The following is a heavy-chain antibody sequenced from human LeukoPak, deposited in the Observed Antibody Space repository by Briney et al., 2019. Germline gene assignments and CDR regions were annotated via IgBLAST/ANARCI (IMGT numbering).Heavy chain of an antibody. CDR1: GFTFSSYA. D-gene: IGHD3-10*01. V-gene: IGHV3-23*01. CDR2: ISGSGGST. CDR3: AKVHMVRGQYYYYGMDV. Sequence: PGGSLRLSCAASGFTFSSYAMSWVRQAPGKGLEWVSAISGSGGSTYYADSVKGRFTISRDNSKNTLYLQMNSLRAEDTAVYYCAKVHMVRGQYYYYGMDVWGQGTTVTVSS. J-gene: IGHJ6*02.